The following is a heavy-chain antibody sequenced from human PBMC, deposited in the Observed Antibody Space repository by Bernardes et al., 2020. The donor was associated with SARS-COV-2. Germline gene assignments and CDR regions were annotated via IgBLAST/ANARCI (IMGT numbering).Heavy chain of an antibody. CDR2: INPSSGIT. J-gene: IGHJ4*02. CDR1: GYTFTAYY. CDR3: ARGPVGTPDF. D-gene: IGHD1-26*01. Sequence: ASVKVSCKTSGYTFTAYYMHWVRQAPGQGLEWMGWINPSSGITNYAQKFQGRVTMTRDTSITTAYMELSGLKSDDPAVYYCARGPVGTPDFWGQGTLVTVSS. V-gene: IGHV1-2*02.